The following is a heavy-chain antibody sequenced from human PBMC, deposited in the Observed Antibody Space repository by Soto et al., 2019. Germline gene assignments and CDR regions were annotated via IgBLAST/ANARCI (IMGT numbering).Heavy chain of an antibody. CDR3: ARGRRRYCSSTSCYPLGKYYYYGMDV. CDR1: GGSFSGYY. J-gene: IGHJ6*02. V-gene: IGHV4-34*01. Sequence: SETLSLTCAVYGGSFSGYYWSWSRQPPGKGLEWIGEINHSGSTNYNPSLKSRVTISVDTSKNQFSLKLSSVTAADTAVYYCARGRRRYCSSTSCYPLGKYYYYGMDVWGQGTTVTVSS. CDR2: INHSGST. D-gene: IGHD2-2*01.